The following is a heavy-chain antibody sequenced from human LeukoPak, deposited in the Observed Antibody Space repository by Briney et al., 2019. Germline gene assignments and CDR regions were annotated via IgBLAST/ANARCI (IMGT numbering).Heavy chain of an antibody. J-gene: IGHJ4*02. V-gene: IGHV3-23*01. CDR3: ARVGEYDSFDY. Sequence: GGSLRLSCAASGFTFSSYVMSWVRQAPGKGLEWVSAITGSGGSTYYADSVKGRYTISRDNSKNTLYLQMDSLRAEDTAVYYCARVGEYDSFDYWGQGTLVTVSS. CDR2: ITGSGGST. D-gene: IGHD2/OR15-2a*01. CDR1: GFTFSSYV.